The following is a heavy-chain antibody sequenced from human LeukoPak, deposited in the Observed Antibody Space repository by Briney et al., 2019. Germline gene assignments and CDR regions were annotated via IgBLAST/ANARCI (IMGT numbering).Heavy chain of an antibody. Sequence: ASVKVSCKASDYTFTSYGFSWVRQAPGQGLEWMGWISAYNGDTKYALNLQGRVTMTTDTSTSTAYMELRSLRSDDTAVYYCARQLRWDQYYFDYWGQGTLVTVSS. CDR2: ISAYNGDT. D-gene: IGHD4-23*01. V-gene: IGHV1-18*01. CDR1: DYTFTSYG. J-gene: IGHJ4*02. CDR3: ARQLRWDQYYFDY.